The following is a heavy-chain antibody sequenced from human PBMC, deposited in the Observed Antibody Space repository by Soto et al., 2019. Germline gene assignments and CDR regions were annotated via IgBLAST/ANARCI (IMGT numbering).Heavy chain of an antibody. D-gene: IGHD2-2*01. CDR3: TRDLMDVVPPADDLSDP. J-gene: IGHJ5*02. V-gene: IGHV3-53*01. CDR1: RFTVGSSY. Sequence: PGGSLRLSCAASRFTVGSSYVSWVRQAPGKGLEWVSVIYTGDTPYYADSVKGRFTISRDNSKNTLYLQMNSLRVEDTAVYYCTRDLMDVVPPADDLSDPWGQGILVTVSS. CDR2: IYTGDTP.